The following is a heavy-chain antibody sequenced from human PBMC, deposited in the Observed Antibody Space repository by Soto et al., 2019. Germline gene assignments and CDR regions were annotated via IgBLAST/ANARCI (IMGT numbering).Heavy chain of an antibody. CDR3: ARQGFGPLHGLVDV. CDR2: VHHSWGS. V-gene: IGHV4-59*08. J-gene: IGHJ6*02. Sequence: QVQLQESGPGLVKPSETLSLSCTVSGGSISSYYWSWFRQSPGKRMEWIGYVHHSWGSSYNPSLQSRVDRSLDTSKRQFSLKVTSVTATDTAVYYGARQGFGPLHGLVDVRGQGNTVTVSS. CDR1: GGSISSYY. D-gene: IGHD3-10*01.